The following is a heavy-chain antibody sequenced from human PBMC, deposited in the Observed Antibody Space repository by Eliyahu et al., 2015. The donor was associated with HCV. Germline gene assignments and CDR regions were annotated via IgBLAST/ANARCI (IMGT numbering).Heavy chain of an antibody. Sequence: QVQLVESGGGVVQPGRSLRLSCAASGFTFRSYGMHWVRQAPGKGLEWVAVIWYDGSKKYYADSVKGRFTISRDNSKNTLYLQVNSLRAEDTAMYYCARDGPAANGYGMDVWGQGTTVTVSS. CDR3: ARDGPAANGYGMDV. V-gene: IGHV3-33*01. J-gene: IGHJ6*02. CDR1: GFTFRSYG. D-gene: IGHD2-2*01. CDR2: IWYDGSKK.